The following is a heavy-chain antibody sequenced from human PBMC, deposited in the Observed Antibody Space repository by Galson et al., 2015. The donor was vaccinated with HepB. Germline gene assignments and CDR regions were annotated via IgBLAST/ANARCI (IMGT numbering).Heavy chain of an antibody. CDR3: AREIRDYYGSGSYFDY. D-gene: IGHD3-10*01. Sequence: SLRLSCAASGSTFSSYSMNWVRQAPGKGLEWVSSISSSSSYIYYADSVKGRFTISRDNAKNSLYLQMNSLRAEDTAVYYCAREIRDYYGSGSYFDYWGQGTLVTVSS. J-gene: IGHJ4*02. CDR1: GSTFSSYS. CDR2: ISSSSSYI. V-gene: IGHV3-21*01.